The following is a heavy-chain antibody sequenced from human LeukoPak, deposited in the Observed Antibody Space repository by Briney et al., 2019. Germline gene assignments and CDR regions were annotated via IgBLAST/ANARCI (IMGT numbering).Heavy chain of an antibody. CDR2: INHSGST. V-gene: IGHV4-34*01. J-gene: IGHJ4*02. D-gene: IGHD6-13*01. CDR3: ARGRSAAGISRFAY. CDR1: GGSFSGYY. Sequence: SETLSLTCAVYGGSFSGYYWRWIRQPPGKGLEWIGEINHSGSTNYNPSLKSRVTISVDTSKNQFSLKLSSVTAADTAVYYCARGRSAAGISRFAYWGQGTLVTVSS.